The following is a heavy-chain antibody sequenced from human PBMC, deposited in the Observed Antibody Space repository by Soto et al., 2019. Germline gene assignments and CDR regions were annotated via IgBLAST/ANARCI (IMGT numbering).Heavy chain of an antibody. CDR2: IYYSGST. D-gene: IGHD3-22*01. CDR1: GGSISSSTYY. V-gene: IGHV4-39*01. Sequence: QLQLQESGPGLVKPSETLSLTCTVSGGSISSSTYYWGWIRQPPGKGLEWIGSIYYSGSTYYNPSLKSRVTISVDTSKNQFSLKLRSVTAADSAVYYCARSTLYYDNRYWGQGTLVTVSS. CDR3: ARSTLYYDNRY. J-gene: IGHJ4*02.